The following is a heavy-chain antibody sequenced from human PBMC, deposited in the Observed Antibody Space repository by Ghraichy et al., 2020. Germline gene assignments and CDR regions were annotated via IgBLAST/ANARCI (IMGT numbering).Heavy chain of an antibody. CDR1: GGSVSSGSYY. V-gene: IGHV4-61*01. CDR3: ARVPLPYCSSTSCHPNYDY. Sequence: SETLSLTCTVSGGSVSSGSYYWSWIRQPPGKGLEWIGYIYYSGSTNYNPSLKSRVTISVDTSKNQFSLKLSSVTAADTAVYYCARVPLPYCSSTSCHPNYDYWGQGTLVTVSS. D-gene: IGHD2-2*01. CDR2: IYYSGST. J-gene: IGHJ4*02.